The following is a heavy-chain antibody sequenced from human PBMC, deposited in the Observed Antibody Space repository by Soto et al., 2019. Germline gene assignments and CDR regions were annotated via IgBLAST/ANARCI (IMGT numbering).Heavy chain of an antibody. CDR3: ARRSVTPVSWFDP. Sequence: PSETLSLTCTVSGGSISSSSYYWGWIRQPPGKGLEWIGSIYYSGSTYYNPSLKSRVTISVDTSKNQFSLKLSSVTAADTAVYYCARRSVTPVSWFDPWGQGTLVTVFS. V-gene: IGHV4-39*01. CDR1: GGSISSSSYY. D-gene: IGHD4-17*01. CDR2: IYYSGST. J-gene: IGHJ5*02.